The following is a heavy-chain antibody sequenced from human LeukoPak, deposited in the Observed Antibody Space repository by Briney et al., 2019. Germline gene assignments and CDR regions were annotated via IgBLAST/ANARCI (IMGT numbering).Heavy chain of an antibody. Sequence: ASVKVSCKASGYTFTSYDIHWVRQATGQGLEWMGRMNPNRGDTDYAQKFQGRVTMTRDTSISTAYMELSSLRSEDTAVYYCARVKSGYEHDYWGQGTLVTVSS. V-gene: IGHV1-8*01. CDR1: GYTFTSYD. CDR3: ARVKSGYEHDY. CDR2: MNPNRGDT. J-gene: IGHJ4*02. D-gene: IGHD5-12*01.